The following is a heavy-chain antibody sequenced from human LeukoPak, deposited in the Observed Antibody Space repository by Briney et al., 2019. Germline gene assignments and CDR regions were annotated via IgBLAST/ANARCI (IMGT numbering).Heavy chain of an antibody. V-gene: IGHV3-21*01. CDR3: ARALNRVTNFDY. Sequence: PGGSLRLSCAASGFTFSSYSMNWVRQAPGKGLEWVSSISSSSSYIYYADSVKGRFTISRDNAKNPLYLQMNSLRAEDTAVYYCARALNRVTNFDYWGQGTLVTVSS. J-gene: IGHJ4*02. D-gene: IGHD1-14*01. CDR1: GFTFSSYS. CDR2: ISSSSSYI.